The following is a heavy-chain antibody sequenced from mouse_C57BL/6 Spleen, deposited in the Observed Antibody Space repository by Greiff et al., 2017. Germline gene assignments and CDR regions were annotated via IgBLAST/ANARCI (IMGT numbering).Heavy chain of an antibody. Sequence: VKLMESGAELVRPGASVTLSCKASGYTFTDYEMHWVKQTPVHGLEWIGAIDPETGGTAYNQKFKGKAILTADKSSSTAYMELRSLTSEDSAVYYCTRSRLYFDVWGTGTTVTVSS. CDR3: TRSRLYFDV. V-gene: IGHV1-15*01. CDR2: IDPETGGT. J-gene: IGHJ1*03. CDR1: GYTFTDYE.